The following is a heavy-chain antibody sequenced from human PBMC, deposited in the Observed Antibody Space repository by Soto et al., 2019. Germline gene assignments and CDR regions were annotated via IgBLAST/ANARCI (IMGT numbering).Heavy chain of an antibody. D-gene: IGHD2-8*01. V-gene: IGHV3-23*01. CDR1: GFSFSSFA. J-gene: IGHJ6*02. CDR2: ISGSADST. Sequence: EVQLLESGGGFIHPGGSLRLSCAASGFSFSSFAMNWVRQAPGKGLEWVSIISGSADSTFYADSVKGRFTISRDHSKSTLYLQNNSLRAEDTAVYYCAKTRGAMIYAISVYGMDVWGQGTTVTVSS. CDR3: AKTRGAMIYAISVYGMDV.